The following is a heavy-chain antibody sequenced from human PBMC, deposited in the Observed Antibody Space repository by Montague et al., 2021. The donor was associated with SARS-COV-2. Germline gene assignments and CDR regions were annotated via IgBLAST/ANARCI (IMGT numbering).Heavy chain of an antibody. V-gene: IGHV4-34*01. D-gene: IGHD3-9*01. CDR2: VNQSGRT. Sequence: SETLSLTCAVSGGSLTSHYWTWVRQPPGHGQERVGDVNQSGRTNHYNKSLRSRVTISVDRSNNQVSLTLESVTAADTAVYYCARVPLNFDGFDYWGQGSLVTVSS. J-gene: IGHJ4*02. CDR1: GGSLTSHY. CDR3: ARVPLNFDGFDY.